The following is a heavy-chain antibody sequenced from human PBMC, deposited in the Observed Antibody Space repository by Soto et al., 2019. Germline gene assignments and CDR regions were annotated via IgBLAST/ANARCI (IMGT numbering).Heavy chain of an antibody. Sequence: QVQLVQSGAEVKKPGSSVKVSCKASGGTFSSYSISWVRQPPGQGLEWLGRIIPILGIANSSQKFLGRVTITADKSMSPVYMELSSVRAEDTAVYYCARFGTVTTIEDYYCMAVWGKGTTLTVAS. J-gene: IGHJ6*03. CDR2: IIPILGIA. V-gene: IGHV1-69*02. CDR1: GGTFSSYS. CDR3: ARFGTVTTIEDYYCMAV. D-gene: IGHD4-4*01.